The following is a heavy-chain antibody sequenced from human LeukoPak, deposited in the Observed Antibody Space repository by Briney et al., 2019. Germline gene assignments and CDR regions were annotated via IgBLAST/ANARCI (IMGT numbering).Heavy chain of an antibody. CDR1: GGSISSGGYY. CDR2: IYHSGST. J-gene: IGHJ4*02. V-gene: IGHV4-30-2*01. CDR3: ARDNCGADCYLPCFDY. D-gene: IGHD2-21*01. Sequence: SETLSLTCTVSGGSISSGGYYWSWIRQPPGKGLEWIGFIYHSGSTYYNPSLKSRVTISMDRSKDQFSLKLSSVTAADTAVYYCARDNCGADCYLPCFDYWGQGTLVTVSS.